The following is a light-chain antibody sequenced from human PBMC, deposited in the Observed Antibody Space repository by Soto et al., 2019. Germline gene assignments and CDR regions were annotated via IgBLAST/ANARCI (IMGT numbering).Light chain of an antibody. CDR3: QQYNNWPYT. Sequence: EIVMTQSTATLSVSPGGSATLSCRASQHVSSNFAWYRKKPGQAPTLLIYRASTRATGIPARFSGSGSGTEFTLTISSLQSEDFAVYYCQQYNNWPYTFGQGTKLEIK. CDR2: RAS. J-gene: IGKJ2*01. CDR1: QHVSSN. V-gene: IGKV3-15*01.